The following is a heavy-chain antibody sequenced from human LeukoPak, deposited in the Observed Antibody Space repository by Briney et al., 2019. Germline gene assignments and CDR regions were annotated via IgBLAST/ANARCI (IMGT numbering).Heavy chain of an antibody. Sequence: AAVNDSCEASGYTFTSYGISWVRQAPGQGLEWMGWISAYNGNTNYAQKLQGRVTMTTDTSTSKAYMELRSLRSEDTAVYYCAREIGYSSSWDFDYWGQGTLVTVSS. J-gene: IGHJ4*02. CDR2: ISAYNGNT. D-gene: IGHD6-13*01. V-gene: IGHV1-18*01. CDR1: GYTFTSYG. CDR3: AREIGYSSSWDFDY.